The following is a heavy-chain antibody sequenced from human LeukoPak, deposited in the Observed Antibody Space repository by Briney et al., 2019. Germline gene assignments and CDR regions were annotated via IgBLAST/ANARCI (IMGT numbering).Heavy chain of an antibody. J-gene: IGHJ5*02. CDR3: ARRAPPDDYGDYGWFDP. CDR2: IDPSDSYT. D-gene: IGHD4-17*01. V-gene: IGHV5-10-1*01. Sequence: GESLRISCKFSGYRFTTYWISWVRQMPGKGLEWMGRIDPSDSYTNYSPSFQGHVTISADKSISIAYLQRSSLKASDTAMYYCARRAPPDDYGDYGWFDPRGQGTLVTVSS. CDR1: GYRFTTYW.